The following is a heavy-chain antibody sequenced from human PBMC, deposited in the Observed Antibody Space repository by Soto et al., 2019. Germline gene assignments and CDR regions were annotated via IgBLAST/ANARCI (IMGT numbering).Heavy chain of an antibody. J-gene: IGHJ4*02. CDR3: ARDYSSGWYDY. D-gene: IGHD6-19*01. Sequence: QVQLVQSGAEVKKPGSSVKVSCKASGGTFSSYTISWVRQAPGQGLEWMGRIIPILGIANYAQKFQGRVTITADKSTSTAYMEMSSLRSEDTAVYYCARDYSSGWYDYWGQGTLVTVSS. V-gene: IGHV1-69*08. CDR2: IIPILGIA. CDR1: GGTFSSYT.